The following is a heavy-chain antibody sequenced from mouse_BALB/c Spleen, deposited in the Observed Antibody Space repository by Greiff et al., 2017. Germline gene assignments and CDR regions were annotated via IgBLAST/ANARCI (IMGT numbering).Heavy chain of an antibody. V-gene: IGHV5-9-3*01. CDR2: ISSGGSYT. CDR3: ARENGRYAMDY. CDR1: GFTFSSYA. J-gene: IGHJ4*01. Sequence: EVQGVESGGGLVKPGGSLKLSCAASGFTFSSYAMSWVRQTPEKRLEWVATISSGGSYTYYPDSVKGRFTISRDNAKNTLYLQMSSLRSEDTAMYYCARENGRYAMDYWGQGTSVTVSS.